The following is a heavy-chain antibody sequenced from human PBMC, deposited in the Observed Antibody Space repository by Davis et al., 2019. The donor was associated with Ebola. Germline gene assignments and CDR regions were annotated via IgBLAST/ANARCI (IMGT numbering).Heavy chain of an antibody. D-gene: IGHD3-10*01. J-gene: IGHJ4*02. CDR3: ARDDRGSGSLPFDY. Sequence: PGGSLRLSCAASGFTFSSYAMHWVRQAPGKGLEWVAVISYDGSNKYYADSVKGRFTISRDNSKNTLYLQMNSLRAEDTAVYYCARDDRGSGSLPFDYWGQGTLVTVSS. V-gene: IGHV3-30-3*01. CDR1: GFTFSSYA. CDR2: ISYDGSNK.